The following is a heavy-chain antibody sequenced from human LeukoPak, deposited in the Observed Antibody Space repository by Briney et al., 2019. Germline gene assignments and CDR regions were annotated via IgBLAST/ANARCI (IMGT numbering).Heavy chain of an antibody. D-gene: IGHD6-13*01. Sequence: PGGSLRLSCAASGFTFSSYSMNWVRQAPGKGLEWVSSISSSSGYIYYADSVKGRFTISRDNAKNSLYLQMNSLRAEDTAVYYCARRASWYYDDYWGQGTLVTVSS. CDR1: GFTFSSYS. CDR2: ISSSSGYI. V-gene: IGHV3-21*01. J-gene: IGHJ4*02. CDR3: ARRASWYYDDY.